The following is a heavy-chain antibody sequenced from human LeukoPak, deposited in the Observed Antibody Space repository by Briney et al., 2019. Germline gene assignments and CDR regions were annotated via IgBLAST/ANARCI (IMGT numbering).Heavy chain of an antibody. Sequence: SETLSLTCTVSGYPISSGYYWGWIRQPPGKGLEWIGSIYYSGSTYYNPSLKSRVTISVDTSKNQFSLKLSSVTAADTAVYYCANGGDFWLGGQSGHWFDPWGQGTLVTVSS. CDR2: IYYSGST. D-gene: IGHD3-3*01. CDR3: ANGGDFWLGGQSGHWFDP. CDR1: GYPISSGYY. J-gene: IGHJ5*02. V-gene: IGHV4-38-2*02.